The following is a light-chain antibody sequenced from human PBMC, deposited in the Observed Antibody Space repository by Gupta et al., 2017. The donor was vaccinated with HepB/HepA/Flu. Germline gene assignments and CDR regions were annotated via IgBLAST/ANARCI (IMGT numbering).Light chain of an antibody. V-gene: IGLV1-51*01. CDR3: AAWDDSMAAMV. CDR2: DNG. Sequence: QSVLTQPPSVSAAAGQKVTISCSGSGSNIGTNYVSWYQQFPGTAPKVLIYDNGKRPSGIPDRFSGSKSGTSATLGITGLQTGDEADYYCAAWDDSMAAMVFGGGTKLTVL. CDR1: GSNIGTNY. J-gene: IGLJ2*01.